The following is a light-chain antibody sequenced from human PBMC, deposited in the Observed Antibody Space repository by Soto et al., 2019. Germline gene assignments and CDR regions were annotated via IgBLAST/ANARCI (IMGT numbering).Light chain of an antibody. CDR2: GAS. Sequence: THYPSTLSVSPVERATLXCMASQSVTSYLAWYQQKPGQPPRLLIYGASTRATGIPARFSGSGSGTEFTLTISSLQSEDFAVYYCQQYNNWPRTFGQGTKVDIK. CDR3: QQYNNWPRT. J-gene: IGKJ1*01. CDR1: QSVTSY. V-gene: IGKV3-15*01.